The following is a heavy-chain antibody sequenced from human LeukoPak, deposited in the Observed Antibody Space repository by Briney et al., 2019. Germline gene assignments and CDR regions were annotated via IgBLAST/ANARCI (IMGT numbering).Heavy chain of an antibody. V-gene: IGHV4-59*01. CDR2: IYYSGST. J-gene: IGHJ3*02. CDR3: ARRVSSSSTGGRAFDI. D-gene: IGHD6-6*01. Sequence: PSETLSLTCTVSGGSISSYYRSWIRQPPGKGLEWIGYIYYSGSTNYNPSLKSRVTISVDTSKNQFSLKLSSVTAADTAVYYCARRVSSSSTGGRAFDIWGQGTMVTVSS. CDR1: GGSISSYY.